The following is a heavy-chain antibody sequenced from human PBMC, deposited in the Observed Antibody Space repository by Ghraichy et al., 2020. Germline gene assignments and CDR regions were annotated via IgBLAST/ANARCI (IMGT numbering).Heavy chain of an antibody. CDR1: GGSFSGYY. CDR3: ARGLGYRHIVFDY. CDR2: INHSGST. J-gene: IGHJ4*02. V-gene: IGHV4-34*01. Sequence: SETLSLTCAVYGGSFSGYYWSWIRQPPGKGLEWIGEINHSGSTNYNPSLKSRVTISVDTSKNQFSLKLSSVTAADTAVYYCARGLGYRHIVFDYWGQGTLVTVSS. D-gene: IGHD3-16*02.